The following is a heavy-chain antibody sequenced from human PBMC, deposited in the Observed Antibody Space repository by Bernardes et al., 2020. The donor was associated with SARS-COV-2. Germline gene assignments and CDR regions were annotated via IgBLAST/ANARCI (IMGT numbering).Heavy chain of an antibody. CDR1: GFTFSSYG. CDR2: ISYDGSNK. D-gene: IGHD6-19*01. CDR3: AKDFVGHSSGWYYYYYGMDV. V-gene: IGHV3-30*18. J-gene: IGHJ6*02. Sequence: GRSLRLSCAASGFTFSSYGMHWVRQAPGKGLEWVAVISYDGSNKYYADSVKGRFTISRDNSKNTLYLQMNSLRAEDTAVYYCAKDFVGHSSGWYYYYYGMDVWGQGTTVTVSS.